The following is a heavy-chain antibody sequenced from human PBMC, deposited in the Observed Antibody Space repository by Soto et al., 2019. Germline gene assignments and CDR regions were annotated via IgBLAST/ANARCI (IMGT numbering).Heavy chain of an antibody. CDR1: GGSISSGDYY. Sequence: SETLSLTCTVSGGSISSGDYYWSGIRQPPGKGLEWIGYIYYSGSTYYNPSLKSRVTISVYTSKNQFSLKLSSVTAADTAVYYCAREGGPHPGIDYWGEGTLVTV. D-gene: IGHD6-13*01. CDR2: IYYSGST. CDR3: AREGGPHPGIDY. J-gene: IGHJ4*02. V-gene: IGHV4-30-4*01.